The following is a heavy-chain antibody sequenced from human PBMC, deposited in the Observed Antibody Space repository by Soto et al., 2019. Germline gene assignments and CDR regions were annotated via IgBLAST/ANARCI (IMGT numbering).Heavy chain of an antibody. CDR3: VRESVASGPNYFDT. CDR2: IYHSGRT. Sequence: QLQLQESGSGLVKPSQTLSLTCSVSGGTITSGRSSWNWIRQSPGKGLEWIAYIYHSGRTYYNPSLKSRVTISVDRAENQFSLKLTSVTAADTAVYYCVRESVASGPNYFDTWGPGTLVTVSS. J-gene: IGHJ5*02. V-gene: IGHV4-30-2*06. D-gene: IGHD6-6*01. CDR1: GGTITSGRSS.